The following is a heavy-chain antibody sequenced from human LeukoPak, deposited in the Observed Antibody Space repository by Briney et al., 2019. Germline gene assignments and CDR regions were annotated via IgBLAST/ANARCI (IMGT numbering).Heavy chain of an antibody. J-gene: IGHJ5*02. CDR3: ARDGPHDIVVVPAAKGEPNWFDP. D-gene: IGHD2-2*01. CDR1: GFTFDDYA. V-gene: IGHV3-9*01. Sequence: PGRSLRLSCAASGFTFDDYAMHWVRQAPGKGLEWVSGISWNSGSIGYADSVKGRFTISRDNAKNSLYLQMNSLRAEDTAVYYCARDGPHDIVVVPAAKGEPNWFDPWGQGTLVTVSS. CDR2: ISWNSGSI.